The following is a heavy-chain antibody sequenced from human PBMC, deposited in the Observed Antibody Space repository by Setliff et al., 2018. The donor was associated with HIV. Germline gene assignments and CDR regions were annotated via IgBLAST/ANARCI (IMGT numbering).Heavy chain of an antibody. D-gene: IGHD3-22*01. Sequence: ASVKVSCKTSGYTFTNYGISWVRQAPGQGLEWTGWIRTYNGNTNYAQRLQGRVTMTTDTSTSTAYMELRSLRSDDTAVYYCARGYDGSGFYYAYWGQGTLVTVSS. CDR1: GYTFTNYG. V-gene: IGHV1-18*01. CDR3: ARGYDGSGFYYAY. CDR2: IRTYNGNT. J-gene: IGHJ4*02.